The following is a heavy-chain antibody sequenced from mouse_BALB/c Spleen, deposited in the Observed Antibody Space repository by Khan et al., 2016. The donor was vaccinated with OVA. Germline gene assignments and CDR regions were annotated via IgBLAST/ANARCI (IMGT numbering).Heavy chain of an antibody. J-gene: IGHJ2*01. Sequence: LVESGPELKRPGETVKISCKASRYTFTDYGMNWVKQAPGKGLKWMGWISTYTGQPTYADDFKGRFAFSLETSATTVFLQINNLKNDDMATYYCARSRGNFLLDHWGQGSALTVSS. D-gene: IGHD2-1*01. CDR2: ISTYTGQP. V-gene: IGHV9-1*02. CDR3: ARSRGNFLLDH. CDR1: RYTFTDYG.